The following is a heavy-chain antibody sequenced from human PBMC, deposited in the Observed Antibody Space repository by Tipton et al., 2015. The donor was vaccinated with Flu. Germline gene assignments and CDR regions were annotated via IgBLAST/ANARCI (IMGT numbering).Heavy chain of an antibody. D-gene: IGHD5-12*01. Sequence: TLSLTCSASGYSIAGGHYWAWIRQSPGKDLEWIASIFFDGSTHYNPSLQSRASISVDTSKNEFSLKLNSATAADTAVYFCAREFFSGYDYWGQGALVTVSS. V-gene: IGHV4-38-2*02. J-gene: IGHJ4*02. CDR1: GYSIAGGHY. CDR2: IFFDGST. CDR3: AREFFSGYDY.